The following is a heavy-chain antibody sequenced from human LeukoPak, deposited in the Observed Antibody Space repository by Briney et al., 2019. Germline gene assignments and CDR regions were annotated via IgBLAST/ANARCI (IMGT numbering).Heavy chain of an antibody. D-gene: IGHD6-13*01. V-gene: IGHV1-8*03. Sequence: ASVKVSCKASGYTFTSYDINWVRQATGQGLEWMGWMNPNSGNTGYAQKFQGRVTITRNTSISTAYLELSSLRSEDTAVYCCARGPQYSSSWYYFDYWGQGALVTVSS. J-gene: IGHJ4*02. CDR1: GYTFTSYD. CDR3: ARGPQYSSSWYYFDY. CDR2: MNPNSGNT.